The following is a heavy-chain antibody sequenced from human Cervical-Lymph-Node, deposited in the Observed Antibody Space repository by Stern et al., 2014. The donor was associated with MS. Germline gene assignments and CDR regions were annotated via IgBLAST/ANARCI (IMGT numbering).Heavy chain of an antibody. Sequence: VQLVESGPGLMKPSQTLSLTCTVSGGSISSSGYYWSWIRQPADKGLEWIGRIHDSGSTYYNPSLKSRVTISIGTGKDQFPLKLPSVTAADTAVYYCATTRWDLFTWNWFDPWGQGTLVTVSS. V-gene: IGHV4-61*02. J-gene: IGHJ5*02. D-gene: IGHD1-26*01. CDR2: IHDSGST. CDR1: GGSISSSGYY. CDR3: ATTRWDLFTWNWFDP.